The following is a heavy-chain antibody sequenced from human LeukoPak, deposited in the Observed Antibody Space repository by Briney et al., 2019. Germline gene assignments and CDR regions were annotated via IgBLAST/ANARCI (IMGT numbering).Heavy chain of an antibody. CDR2: ISTNSSYI. CDR1: GFNLRAYT. CDR3: ARDDNWNDKPFDF. V-gene: IGHV3-21*01. J-gene: IGHJ4*02. Sequence: GGSLRLSCAASGFNLRAYTMNWVRQAPGKGLEWVSSISTNSSYIYCADSVKGRFTISRDNAENSLYLQMHSLRVEDTALYYCARDDNWNDKPFDFWGQGTLVTVSS. D-gene: IGHD1-20*01.